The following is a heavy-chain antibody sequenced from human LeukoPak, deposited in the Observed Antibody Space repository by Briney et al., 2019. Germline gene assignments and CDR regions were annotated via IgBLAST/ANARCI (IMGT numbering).Heavy chain of an antibody. J-gene: IGHJ4*02. Sequence: SETLSLTCIVSGGSISSSSYYWDWIRQPPGKGLEWIGSIYYSGSTYDNPSLKSRVTISVDTSKNQFSLNLSSVTAADTAVYYCARGYRVVGATRPLYYFDYWGQGTLVTVSS. CDR3: ARGYRVVGATRPLYYFDY. D-gene: IGHD1-26*01. CDR1: GGSISSSSYY. V-gene: IGHV4-39*01. CDR2: IYYSGST.